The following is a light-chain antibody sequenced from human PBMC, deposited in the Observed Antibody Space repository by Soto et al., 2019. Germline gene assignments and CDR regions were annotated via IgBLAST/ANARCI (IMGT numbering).Light chain of an antibody. Sequence: EIVLTQSPATLSLSPGQIATLSCRASQSVSSYLAWYQQKPGQPPRLLIYDASNRATGIPARFSGSGSGTDFTLTISSLHPEDFAVYYCQQRSDWPLTFGQGTRLEIK. V-gene: IGKV3-11*01. CDR2: DAS. J-gene: IGKJ5*01. CDR3: QQRSDWPLT. CDR1: QSVSSY.